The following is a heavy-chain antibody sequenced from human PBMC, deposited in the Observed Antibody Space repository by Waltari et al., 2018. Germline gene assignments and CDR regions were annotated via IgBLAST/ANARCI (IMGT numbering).Heavy chain of an antibody. J-gene: IGHJ4*02. CDR2: INPNREST. Sequence: QVQLVQSGAAVKKPGASVKVSCKACGYTFSDYYMHWVRQAPGKGLEWMGWINPNRESTNYAQKFQGRVTLSTDTSRNKSYMELSSLRSDNMALYYCARDGFFDFWGQGTLVTVAS. CDR3: ARDGFFDF. V-gene: IGHV1-2*02. CDR1: GYTFSDYY.